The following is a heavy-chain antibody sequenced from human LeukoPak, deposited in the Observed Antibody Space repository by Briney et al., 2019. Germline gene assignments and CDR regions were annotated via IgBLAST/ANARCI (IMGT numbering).Heavy chain of an antibody. Sequence: GASVKVSCKASGDTFTAYYTHWVRQAPGQGPEWMGRINPNNGGTNYAQKFQGRVTMTRDTSISTAYMDLSRLRSDDTAVYYCARDNYDILTGYHDFNYWGQGTLVTVSS. CDR2: INPNNGGT. D-gene: IGHD3-9*01. CDR3: ARDNYDILTGYHDFNY. J-gene: IGHJ4*02. V-gene: IGHV1-2*06. CDR1: GDTFTAYY.